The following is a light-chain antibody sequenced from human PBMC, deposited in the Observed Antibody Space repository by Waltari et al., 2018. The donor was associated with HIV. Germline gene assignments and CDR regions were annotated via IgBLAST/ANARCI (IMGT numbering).Light chain of an antibody. V-gene: IGLV2-14*01. J-gene: IGLJ1*01. CDR2: EVS. CDR3: AAWDDSLNTYV. Sequence: QPALTQPASVSGSPGQSTTISCTGTSSDIGGFPYVAWYQQYPGKAPKLIIYEVSNRPAGVSNRFSGSKSGTSASLAISGLQSEDEADYYCAAWDDSLNTYVFGSGTTVTVL. CDR1: SSDIGGFPY.